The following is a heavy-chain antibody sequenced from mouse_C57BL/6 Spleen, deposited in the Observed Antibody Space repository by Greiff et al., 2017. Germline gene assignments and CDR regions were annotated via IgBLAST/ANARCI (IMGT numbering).Heavy chain of an antibody. CDR3: ARATTVVHAMDD. CDR1: GYTFTDYY. Sequence: EVQGVESGPVLVKPGASVKMSCKASGYTFTDYYMNWVKQSHGKSLEWIGVINPYNGGTSYNQKFKGKATLTVDKSSSTAYMELHSLTSEDSAVYYCARATTVVHAMDDWGQGTSVTVSS. D-gene: IGHD1-1*01. CDR2: INPYNGGT. J-gene: IGHJ4*01. V-gene: IGHV1-19*01.